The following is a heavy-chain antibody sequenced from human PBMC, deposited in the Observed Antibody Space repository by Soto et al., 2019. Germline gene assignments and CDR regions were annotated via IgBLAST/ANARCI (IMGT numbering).Heavy chain of an antibody. Sequence: QVQLQQWGAGLLKPSETLSLTCAVYGGSFSGYYWSWIRQPPGKGLEWIGEINHSGSTNYNPSLKSRGTISVDTSKNQFSLKLSSVTAADTAVYYCARLRRWIQLWSTYYYYGMDVWGQGTTVTVSS. J-gene: IGHJ6*02. CDR2: INHSGST. CDR1: GGSFSGYY. CDR3: ARLRRWIQLWSTYYYYGMDV. D-gene: IGHD5-18*01. V-gene: IGHV4-34*01.